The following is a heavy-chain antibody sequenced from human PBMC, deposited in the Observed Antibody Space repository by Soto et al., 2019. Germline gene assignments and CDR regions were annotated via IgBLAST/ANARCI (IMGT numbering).Heavy chain of an antibody. CDR1: GFTFSSYG. CDR3: AKDLYGDYKDYYYGMDV. Sequence: GGSLRLSCAASGFTFSSYGTHWVRQAPGKGLEWVAVISYDGSNKYYADSVKGRFTISRDNSKNTLYLQMNSLRAEDTAVYYCAKDLYGDYKDYYYGMDVWGQGTTVTVSS. J-gene: IGHJ6*02. V-gene: IGHV3-30*18. CDR2: ISYDGSNK. D-gene: IGHD4-17*01.